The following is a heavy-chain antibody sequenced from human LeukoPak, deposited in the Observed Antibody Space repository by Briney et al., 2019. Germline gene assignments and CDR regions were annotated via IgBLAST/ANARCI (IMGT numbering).Heavy chain of an antibody. V-gene: IGHV3-23*01. CDR3: AKDCCSTTSLFDY. J-gene: IGHJ4*02. CDR1: GFTFSTYA. Sequence: PGGSLRLSCAASGFTFSTYAMSWVRQAPGKGLEWVSTISNSGGSTYYADSVEGRFTISRDNSKNTLYLQMNSLRAEDTAVYYCAKDCCSTTSLFDYWGQGTLVTVSS. D-gene: IGHD2-2*01. CDR2: ISNSGGST.